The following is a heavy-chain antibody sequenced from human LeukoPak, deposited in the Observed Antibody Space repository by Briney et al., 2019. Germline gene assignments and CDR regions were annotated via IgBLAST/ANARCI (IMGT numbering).Heavy chain of an antibody. J-gene: IGHJ6*02. Sequence: ASVKVSCKAPGGTFSSYAISWVRQAPGQGLEWMGRIIPILGIANYAQKFQGRVTITADKSTSTAYMELSSLRSEDTAVYYCARGIAVAGTFYYYYGMDVSGQGTTVTVSS. CDR2: IIPILGIA. V-gene: IGHV1-69*04. CDR1: GGTFSSYA. D-gene: IGHD6-19*01. CDR3: ARGIAVAGTFYYYYGMDV.